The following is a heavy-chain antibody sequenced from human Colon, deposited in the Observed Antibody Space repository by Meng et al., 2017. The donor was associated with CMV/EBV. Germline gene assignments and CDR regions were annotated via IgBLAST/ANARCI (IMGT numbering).Heavy chain of an antibody. J-gene: IGHJ4*02. Sequence: GESLKISCAASGFPFSDYGIHWVRQAPGKGLEWVAFLRSDGTHDLYSDSVKGRFTISRDNSKNTVFLEMTSLRPEDSATYYCAKQRVTLLVNWDFDQWGQGTLVTVSS. CDR1: GFPFSDYG. V-gene: IGHV3-30*02. CDR2: LRSDGTHD. CDR3: AKQRVTLLVNWDFDQ. D-gene: IGHD2-21*02.